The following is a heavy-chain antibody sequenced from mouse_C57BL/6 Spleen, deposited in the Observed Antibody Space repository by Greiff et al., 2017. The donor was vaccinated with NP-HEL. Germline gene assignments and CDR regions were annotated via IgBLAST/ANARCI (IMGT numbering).Heavy chain of an antibody. J-gene: IGHJ2*01. Sequence: EVQRVESVAERVRPGASVKLSCTASGFNIKNTYMHWVKQRPEQGLEWIGRKDAANGNTKYAPKFQGKATITADTSSNTAYLQLSSLTSEDTAIYYGARGDGYYMKYFDYWGQGTTLTVSS. CDR3: ARGDGYYMKYFDY. D-gene: IGHD2-3*01. CDR2: KDAANGNT. CDR1: GFNIKNTY. V-gene: IGHV14-3*01.